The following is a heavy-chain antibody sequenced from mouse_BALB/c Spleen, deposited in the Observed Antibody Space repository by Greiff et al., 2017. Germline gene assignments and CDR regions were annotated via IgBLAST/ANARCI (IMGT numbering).Heavy chain of an antibody. CDR2: INPSTGYT. D-gene: IGHD1-1*01. Sequence: VQLQQSGAELAKPGASVKMSCKASGYTFTSYWMHWVKQRPGQGLEWIGYINPSTGYTEYNQKFKDKATLTADKSSSTAYMQLSSLTSEDSAVYYCARDTTVVAPMDYWGQGTSVTVSS. V-gene: IGHV1-7*01. J-gene: IGHJ4*01. CDR3: ARDTTVVAPMDY. CDR1: GYTFTSYW.